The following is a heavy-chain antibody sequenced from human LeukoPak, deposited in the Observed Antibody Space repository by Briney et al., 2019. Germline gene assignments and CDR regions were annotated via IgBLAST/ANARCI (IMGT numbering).Heavy chain of an antibody. CDR3: ARERESSRNTFDY. J-gene: IGHJ4*02. Sequence: ASVKVSCKASGYTFTSYGISWVRQAPGQGLEWMGWISTYNGHTNYAQKLQGRVTITADKSTSTAYMELSSLRSEDTAVYYCARERESSRNTFDYWGQGTLVTVSS. V-gene: IGHV1-18*01. CDR1: GYTFTSYG. D-gene: IGHD3-22*01. CDR2: ISTYNGHT.